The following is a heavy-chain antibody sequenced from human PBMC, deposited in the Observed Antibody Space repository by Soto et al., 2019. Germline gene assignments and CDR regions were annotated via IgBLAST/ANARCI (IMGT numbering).Heavy chain of an antibody. Sequence: EVQLVESGGGLVQPGGPLRLSCAASGFTFNRFNMNWVRQAPGKGLEWVSYISGSTSTIYYADSVKGRFTIARENAKNSLYLQMSSLRVEDTAVYYCARDPYRGDDLDLDSCGQGTLITVSS. D-gene: IGHD5-12*01. CDR1: GFTFNRFN. CDR3: ARDPYRGDDLDLDS. CDR2: ISGSTSTI. V-gene: IGHV3-48*01. J-gene: IGHJ4*02.